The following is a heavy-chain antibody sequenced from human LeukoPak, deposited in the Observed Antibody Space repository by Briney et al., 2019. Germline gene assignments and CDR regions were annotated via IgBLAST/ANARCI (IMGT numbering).Heavy chain of an antibody. Sequence: GRSLRLSFAASGFTFDDYAMHWVRQAPGKGLEWVSGISWNSGSIGYADSVKGRFTISRDNAKNSLYLQMNSLRAEDTALYYCAKVGIVVVPSGAFDIWGQGTMVTVSS. V-gene: IGHV3-9*01. CDR2: ISWNSGSI. CDR3: AKVGIVVVPSGAFDI. D-gene: IGHD3-22*01. CDR1: GFTFDDYA. J-gene: IGHJ3*02.